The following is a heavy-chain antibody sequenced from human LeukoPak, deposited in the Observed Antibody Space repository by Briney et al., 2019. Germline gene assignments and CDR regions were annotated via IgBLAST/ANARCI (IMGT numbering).Heavy chain of an antibody. CDR3: ARHGDYYDSSGYYYFDY. D-gene: IGHD3-22*01. Sequence: GESLEISFKGSGYSFTSYWSGWVRQMPGKGLEWMGIIYPGDYDTRYSTSFQGQVTISADKSISTAYLQWSSLKASDTAMYYCARHGDYYDSSGYYYFDYWGQGTLVTVSS. CDR2: IYPGDYDT. J-gene: IGHJ4*02. V-gene: IGHV5-51*01. CDR1: GYSFTSYW.